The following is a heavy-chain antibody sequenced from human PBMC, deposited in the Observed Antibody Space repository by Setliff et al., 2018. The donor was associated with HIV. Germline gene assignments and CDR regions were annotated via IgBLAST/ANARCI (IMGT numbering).Heavy chain of an antibody. J-gene: IGHJ4*02. CDR1: GGTFSSYA. CDR2: IIPIFNTA. V-gene: IGHV1-69*13. Sequence: SVKVSCKASGGTFSSYAISWVRQAPGQGLEWMGGIIPIFNTANYAQKFQGRVTITADESTSTAYMELSSLRSEDTAVYYCARIVRGVSPRDYWGQGTLVTVSS. CDR3: ARIVRGVSPRDY. D-gene: IGHD3-10*02.